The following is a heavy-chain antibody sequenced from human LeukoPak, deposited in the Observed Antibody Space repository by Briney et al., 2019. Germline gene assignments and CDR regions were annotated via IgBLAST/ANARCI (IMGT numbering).Heavy chain of an antibody. Sequence: GGSLRLSCAASGFTFSSYGMHWVRQAPGKGLEWVAVIWYDGSNKYYADSVKGRFTISRDNSKNTLYLQMNSLRAEDTAVYYCARAPYSRGYSDCWGQGTLVTVSS. CDR1: GFTFSSYG. CDR2: IWYDGSNK. J-gene: IGHJ4*02. CDR3: ARAPYSRGYSDC. V-gene: IGHV3-33*01. D-gene: IGHD6-13*01.